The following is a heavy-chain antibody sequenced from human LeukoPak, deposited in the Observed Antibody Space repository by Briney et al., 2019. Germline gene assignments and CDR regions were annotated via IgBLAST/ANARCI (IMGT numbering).Heavy chain of an antibody. V-gene: IGHV3-23*01. CDR3: ARPRGCGTSRCNNFDY. D-gene: IGHD2-21*01. J-gene: IGHJ4*02. Sequence: GGSLRLSCAASGFTFSSYAMSWVRQAPGKGLEWVSAISGSGGSAYYADSVKGRFTISRDNAKNSLYLQMNRLRAEDTAVYYCARPRGCGTSRCNNFDYWGQGTLVTVSS. CDR2: ISGSGGSA. CDR1: GFTFSSYA.